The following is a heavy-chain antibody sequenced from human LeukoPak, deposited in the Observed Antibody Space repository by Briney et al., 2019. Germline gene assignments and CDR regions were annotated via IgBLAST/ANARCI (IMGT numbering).Heavy chain of an antibody. CDR3: ARRGYSGYERFDY. J-gene: IGHJ4*02. Sequence: SETLSLTCTVSGGSISSYYWSWIRQPPGKGLEWIGYFYYTGSTNYNPSLKSRVTISVDTSKNQFSLKLSSVTAADTAVYYCARRGYSGYERFDYWGQGTLVTVSA. D-gene: IGHD5-12*01. CDR1: GGSISSYY. V-gene: IGHV4-59*08. CDR2: FYYTGST.